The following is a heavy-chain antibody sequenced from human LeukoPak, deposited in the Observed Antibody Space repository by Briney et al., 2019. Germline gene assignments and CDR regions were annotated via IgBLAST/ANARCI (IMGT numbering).Heavy chain of an antibody. CDR1: GYTFTNYW. Sequence: RGESLQISCKGSGYTFTNYWIGWVRQMPGRGLEWMGIIYPGDSDPRYSPSFQGQVTISADKSMSTAYLQWSSLKASDTAMYYCARRSGTYFGTTGYLYFFDYWGQGTLVTVSS. CDR3: ARRSGTYFGTTGYLYFFDY. J-gene: IGHJ4*02. CDR2: IYPGDSDP. D-gene: IGHD3-22*01. V-gene: IGHV5-51*01.